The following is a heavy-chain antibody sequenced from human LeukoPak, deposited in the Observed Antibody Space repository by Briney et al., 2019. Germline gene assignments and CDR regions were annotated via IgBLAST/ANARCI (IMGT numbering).Heavy chain of an antibody. J-gene: IGHJ4*02. V-gene: IGHV3-7*01. D-gene: IGHD5-18*01. Sequence: GGSLRLSCAASGFTFSSYTMNWVRQAPGKGLEWVANIKKDGSEKYYVDAVKGRFTISRDNAKTSLYLQMNSLRAEDTAVYYCARDLSGIAGYTYGRGIDYWGQGTLVTVSS. CDR3: ARDLSGIAGYTYGRGIDY. CDR1: GFTFSSYT. CDR2: IKKDGSEK.